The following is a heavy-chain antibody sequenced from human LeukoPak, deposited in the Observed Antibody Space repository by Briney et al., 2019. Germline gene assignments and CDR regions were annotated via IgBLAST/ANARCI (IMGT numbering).Heavy chain of an antibody. V-gene: IGHV4-59*12. CDR2: IYYSGST. D-gene: IGHD6-6*01. CDR1: GGSISSYY. Sequence: PSETLSLTCTVSGGSISSYYWSWIRQPPGKGLEWIGYIYYSGSTNYIPSLKSRVTISLDTSRNQVSLRVTSVTAADTAVYYCARRSMYSTSSGLTPWGQGTLVIVSS. CDR3: ARRSMYSTSSGLTP. J-gene: IGHJ4*02.